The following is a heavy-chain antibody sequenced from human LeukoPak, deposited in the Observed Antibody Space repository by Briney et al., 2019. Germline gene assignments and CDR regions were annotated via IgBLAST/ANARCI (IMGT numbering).Heavy chain of an antibody. J-gene: IGHJ4*02. V-gene: IGHV3-30*18. CDR2: ISYDGSNK. CDR1: GFTVSTNE. CDR3: AKRWTGTTIGQQDY. Sequence: GGSLRLSCAASGFTVSTNEMTWVRQAPGKGLEWVAVISYDGSNKYYADSVKGRFTISRDNSKNTLYLQMNSLRAEDTAVYYCAKRWTGTTIGQQDYWGQGTLVTVSS. D-gene: IGHD1-1*01.